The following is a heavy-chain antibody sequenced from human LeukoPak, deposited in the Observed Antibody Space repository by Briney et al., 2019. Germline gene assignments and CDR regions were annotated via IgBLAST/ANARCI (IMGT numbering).Heavy chain of an antibody. D-gene: IGHD1-26*01. Sequence: ASVKVSCTASGGTFSIYTISWVRQAPGQGLEWMGGIIPLFGTPDYAQKFQDRLTITADKSTSTAYMELSSLRSEDTAVYYCARLPWELQAFDIWGQGTMVTVSS. CDR1: GGTFSIYT. CDR2: IIPLFGTP. J-gene: IGHJ3*02. CDR3: ARLPWELQAFDI. V-gene: IGHV1-69*06.